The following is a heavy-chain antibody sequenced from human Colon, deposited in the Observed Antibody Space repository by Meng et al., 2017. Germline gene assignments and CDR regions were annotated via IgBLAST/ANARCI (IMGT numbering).Heavy chain of an antibody. J-gene: IGHJ5*02. CDR3: VRSSGWVKTGFDP. D-gene: IGHD6-19*01. V-gene: IGHV4-39*01. CDR1: GGSTSTSGYY. CDR2: IGHSGIT. Sequence: QPQLQESGPGLGKPSEALSLTGSVSGGSTSTSGYYWGWIRQPPGKGLEWIGSIGHSGITYYTPSLKSRVTVSIDTSRNQFSLWLTSVTAADTAVYYCVRSSGWVKTGFDPWGQGTLVTVSS.